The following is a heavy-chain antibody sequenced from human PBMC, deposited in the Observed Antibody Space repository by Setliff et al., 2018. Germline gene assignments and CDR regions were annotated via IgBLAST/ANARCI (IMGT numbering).Heavy chain of an antibody. Sequence: PSETLSLTCNVSGASVSSHYWDWIRQPPGKGLEWIGFISYSGITTYNVSLKSRVSISVDTSKNQFSLNLRSVTAADTAVYYCALSGTYRFFDYWGQGTPVTVSS. D-gene: IGHD1-26*01. V-gene: IGHV4-59*02. J-gene: IGHJ4*02. CDR1: GASVSSHY. CDR3: ALSGTYRFFDY. CDR2: ISYSGIT.